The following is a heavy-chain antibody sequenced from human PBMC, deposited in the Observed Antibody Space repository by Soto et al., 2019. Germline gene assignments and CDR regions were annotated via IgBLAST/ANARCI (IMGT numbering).Heavy chain of an antibody. D-gene: IGHD3-16*01. CDR2: ISYDGSNK. Sequence: QPGGSLRLSCAASGFTFSSYGMHWVRQAPGKGLEWVAVISYDGSNKYYADSVKGRFTISRDNSKNTLYLQMNSLRAEDTAVYYCAKAYYDYVWGSYLDYWGQGTLVTVSS. J-gene: IGHJ4*02. CDR3: AKAYYDYVWGSYLDY. CDR1: GFTFSSYG. V-gene: IGHV3-30*18.